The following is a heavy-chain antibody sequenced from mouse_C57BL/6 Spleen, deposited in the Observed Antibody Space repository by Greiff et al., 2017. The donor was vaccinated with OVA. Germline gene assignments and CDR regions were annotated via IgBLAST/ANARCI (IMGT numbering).Heavy chain of an antibody. CDR3: AREGYYGSTAWFAY. V-gene: IGHV1-26*01. D-gene: IGHD1-1*01. CDR2: INPNNGGT. Sequence: VQLQQSGPELVKPGASVKISCKASGYTFTDYYMNWVKQSHGKSLEWIGDINPNNGGTSYNQKFKGKATLTVDKSSSTAYMELRSLTSEYSAVYYCAREGYYGSTAWFAYWGQGTLVTVSA. J-gene: IGHJ3*01. CDR1: GYTFTDYY.